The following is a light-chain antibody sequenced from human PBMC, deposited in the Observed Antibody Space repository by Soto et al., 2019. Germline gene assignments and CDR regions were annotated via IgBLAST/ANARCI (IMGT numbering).Light chain of an antibody. CDR3: SSYTATTTYV. V-gene: IGLV2-14*01. J-gene: IGLJ1*01. CDR2: DVY. Sequence: QSALTQPASVSGSPGQSITISCTGASSDVGGFNYVSWYQQLPGKAPKLIIYDVYTRTSGISDRFSGSKSGNTASLTISGLQAEDEADYFCSSYTATTTYVFGTGTKLTVL. CDR1: SSDVGGFNY.